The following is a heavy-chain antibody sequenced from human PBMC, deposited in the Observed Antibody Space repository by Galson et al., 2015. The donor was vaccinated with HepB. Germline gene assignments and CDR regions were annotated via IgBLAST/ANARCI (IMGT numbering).Heavy chain of an antibody. CDR2: IDGGHVT. J-gene: IGHJ4*02. V-gene: IGHV3-53*01. CDR3: ARGRGTLGRYSFDS. CDR1: GFNVSGDD. D-gene: IGHD3-16*01. Sequence: SLRLSCATSGFNVSGDDMTWVRQAPGRGLEWVSIIDGGHVTYYATSVKGRVSISRDTSENIMYLQMNSLRAEDTAIYYCARGRGTLGRYSFDSWGPGTPVTVSS.